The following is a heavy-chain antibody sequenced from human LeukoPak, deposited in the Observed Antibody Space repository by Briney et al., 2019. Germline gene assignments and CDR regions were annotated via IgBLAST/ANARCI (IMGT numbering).Heavy chain of an antibody. CDR3: ARGAAAEDFDY. V-gene: IGHV4-34*01. CDR1: GGSFSGYY. J-gene: IGHJ4*02. Sequence: SETLSLTCAVYGGSFSGYYWSWIRQPPGKGLEWIGEINHSGSTNYNPSLKSRVTISVDTSKNQFSLKLSSVTAADTAVYYCARGAAAEDFDYWGQGTLVTVSS. D-gene: IGHD6-13*01. CDR2: INHSGST.